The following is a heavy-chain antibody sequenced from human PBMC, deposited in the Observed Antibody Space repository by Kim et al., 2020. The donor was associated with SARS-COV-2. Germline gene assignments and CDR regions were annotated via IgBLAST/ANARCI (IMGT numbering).Heavy chain of an antibody. Sequence: GGSLRLSCAASGFTFSSYWMAWVRQVPGRGLEWVANIKQDGSEKYYVDSVKGRFTISRDNPKNSLYLQMDSLRAEDTAVYFCARGVASPKNRLHHWGQGTLVTVSS. V-gene: IGHV3-7*03. CDR1: GFTFSSYW. CDR2: IKQDGSEK. D-gene: IGHD3-16*01. J-gene: IGHJ4*02. CDR3: ARGVASPKNRLHH.